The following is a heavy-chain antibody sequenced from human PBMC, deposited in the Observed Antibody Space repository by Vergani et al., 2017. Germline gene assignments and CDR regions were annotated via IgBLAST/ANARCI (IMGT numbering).Heavy chain of an antibody. CDR3: ARLYGRDSSGSKYFDY. J-gene: IGHJ4*02. Sequence: EVQLVQSGAEVKKPGASLKISCQISGYSFTNYWIGWVRQMPGKCLEWMGIIHPADSDTRYSPSFQGQVTISVDKSISTAYLQRSSLRASDSAMYYCARLYGRDSSGSKYFDYWGQGTLVTVSS. CDR1: GYSFTNYW. CDR2: IHPADSDT. D-gene: IGHD3-22*01. V-gene: IGHV5-51*01.